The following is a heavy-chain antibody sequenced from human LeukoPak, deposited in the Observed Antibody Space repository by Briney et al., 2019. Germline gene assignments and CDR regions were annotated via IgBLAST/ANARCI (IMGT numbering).Heavy chain of an antibody. CDR2: IFQGVTT. Sequence: ASETLSLTCTVSGSSINTPYYWAWIRQPPGEGLEWIGNIFQGVTTFYNPSLESRVTISVDTSKNQFSLKLSSVTAADTAVYYCARTYYYDSSGPYYWGQGTLVTVSS. CDR3: ARTYYYDSSGPYY. J-gene: IGHJ4*02. V-gene: IGHV4-38-2*02. CDR1: GSSINTPYY. D-gene: IGHD3-22*01.